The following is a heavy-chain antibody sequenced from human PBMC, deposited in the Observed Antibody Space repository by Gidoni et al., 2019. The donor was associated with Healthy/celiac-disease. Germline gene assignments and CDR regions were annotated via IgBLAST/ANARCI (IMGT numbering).Heavy chain of an antibody. V-gene: IGHV1-24*01. D-gene: IGHD1-26*01. CDR2: LGPGDSES. Sequence: QVQLVQSGSEVKKPGASVKVSCKVPGYTPTESSLHWARQAAGKGLECMGSLGPGDSESSYAQNFHGRVTMTENTSTDTAYMELSSLRSEDTAVYYCATAGMGEHSGPVGDYYYYGMDVWGQGTTVTVSS. CDR3: ATAGMGEHSGPVGDYYYYGMDV. J-gene: IGHJ6*02. CDR1: GYTPTESS.